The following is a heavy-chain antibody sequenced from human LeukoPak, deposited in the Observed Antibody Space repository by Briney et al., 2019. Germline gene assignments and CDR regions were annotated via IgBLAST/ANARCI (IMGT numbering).Heavy chain of an antibody. CDR2: IYSGGST. J-gene: IGHJ4*02. CDR3: ARDLTMVRGSGGDY. Sequence: GGSLRLSCAASGFTVSSNYMSWVRQAPGKGLEWVSVIYSGGSTYYADSVKGRFTISRDNSKNTLYLQMNSLRAEDTAVYYCARDLTMVRGSGGDYWGQGTLVTVSS. V-gene: IGHV3-66*01. CDR1: GFTVSSNY. D-gene: IGHD3-10*01.